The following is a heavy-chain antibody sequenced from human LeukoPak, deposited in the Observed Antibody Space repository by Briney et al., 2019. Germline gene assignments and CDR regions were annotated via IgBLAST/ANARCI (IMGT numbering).Heavy chain of an antibody. D-gene: IGHD3-10*01. CDR2: INHSGST. CDR1: GGSFSGYY. V-gene: IGHV4-34*01. Sequence: SETLSLTCAVYGGSFSGYYWSWIRQPPGKGLEWIGEINHSGSTKYNPSLKSRVTISVDTSKNQFSLKLSSVTAADTAVYYCAGGGNVYYGSGSYYNWFDPWGQGTLVTVSS. J-gene: IGHJ5*02. CDR3: AGGGNVYYGSGSYYNWFDP.